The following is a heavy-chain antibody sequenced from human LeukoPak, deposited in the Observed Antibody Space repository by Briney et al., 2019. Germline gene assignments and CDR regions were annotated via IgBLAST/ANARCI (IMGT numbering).Heavy chain of an antibody. CDR1: GFTFSSYD. Sequence: GGSLTLSCADSGFTFSSYDMHWVRQVPGNGLEWVAVISYDGSNKYYADYVKRRFTISRYHSKNTLSLQTGSLVAEPPALYYCSRARRVRTTFRGAFEIWGEGTMVTVSS. J-gene: IGHJ3*02. CDR3: SRARRVRTTFRGAFEI. D-gene: IGHD1-1*01. V-gene: IGHV3-30*04. CDR2: ISYDGSNK.